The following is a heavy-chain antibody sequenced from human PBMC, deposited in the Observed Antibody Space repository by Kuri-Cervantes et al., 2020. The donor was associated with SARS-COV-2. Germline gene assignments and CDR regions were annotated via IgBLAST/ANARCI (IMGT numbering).Heavy chain of an antibody. CDR2: IRYDGSNK. D-gene: IGHD6-13*01. Sequence: LSLTCAASGFTFSSYGMHWVRQAPGKGLEWVAFIRYDGSNKYYADSVKGRFTISRDNSKNTLYLQMNSLRAEDTAVYYCARDLLGVLGIDAFDIWGQGTMVTVSS. V-gene: IGHV3-30*02. CDR3: ARDLLGVLGIDAFDI. CDR1: GFTFSSYG. J-gene: IGHJ3*02.